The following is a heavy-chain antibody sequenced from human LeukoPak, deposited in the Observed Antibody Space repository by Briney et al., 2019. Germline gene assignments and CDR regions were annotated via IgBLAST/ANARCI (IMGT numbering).Heavy chain of an antibody. CDR2: IYHSGST. CDR1: GYSISSGYY. CDR3: AREIGVDIVATIDY. J-gene: IGHJ4*02. D-gene: IGHD5-12*01. V-gene: IGHV4-38-2*02. Sequence: PSETLSLTCTVSGYSISSGYYWGWIRQPPGKGLEWIGSIYHSGSTYYNPSLKSRVTISVDTSKNQFSLKLSSVTAADTAVYYCAREIGVDIVATIDYWGQGTLVTVSS.